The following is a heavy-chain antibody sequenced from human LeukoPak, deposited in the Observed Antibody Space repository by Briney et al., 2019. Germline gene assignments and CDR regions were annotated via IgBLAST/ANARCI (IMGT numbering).Heavy chain of an antibody. V-gene: IGHV1-8*01. J-gene: IGHJ4*02. CDR2: MNPNSGNT. Sequence: ASVKVSCKASGYTFTSYDINWVRQATGQGLEWMGWMNPNSGNTGYAQKFQGRVTMTRNTSISTAYMELSSLRSEDTAVYYCVVGEDYDFWSGYYFDYWGQGTLVTVSS. D-gene: IGHD3-3*01. CDR3: VVGEDYDFWSGYYFDY. CDR1: GYTFTSYD.